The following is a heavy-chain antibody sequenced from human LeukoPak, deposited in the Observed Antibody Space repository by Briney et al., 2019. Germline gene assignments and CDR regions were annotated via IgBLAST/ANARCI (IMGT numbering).Heavy chain of an antibody. D-gene: IGHD6-19*01. Sequence: GGSLRLSCAVSGFTFSNYWMSWVRQAPGKGLEWVAYMNQDGGRLLHVGSVKGRFTISRGNAKNSLYLQMDSLRAEDTAVYYCARGSAWGGDYWGQGTLVTVSS. V-gene: IGHV3-7*01. CDR3: ARGSAWGGDY. CDR1: GFTFSNYW. J-gene: IGHJ4*02. CDR2: MNQDGGRL.